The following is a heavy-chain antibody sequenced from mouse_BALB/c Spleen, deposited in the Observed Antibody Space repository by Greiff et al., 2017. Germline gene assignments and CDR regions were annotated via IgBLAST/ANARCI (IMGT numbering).Heavy chain of an antibody. Sequence: EVKLMESGGGLVQPGGSLRLSCATSGFTFTDYYMSWVRQPPGKALEWLGFIRNKANGYTTEYSASVKGRFTISRDNSQSILYLQMNTLRAEDSATYYCARDPPITPLDYWGQGTTLTVSS. V-gene: IGHV7-3*02. CDR1: GFTFTDYY. CDR2: IRNKANGYTT. CDR3: ARDPPITPLDY. J-gene: IGHJ2*01. D-gene: IGHD2-4*01.